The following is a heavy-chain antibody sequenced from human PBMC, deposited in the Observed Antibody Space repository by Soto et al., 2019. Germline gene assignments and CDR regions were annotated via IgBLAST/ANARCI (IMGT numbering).Heavy chain of an antibody. D-gene: IGHD3-22*01. CDR3: AKGESSVSARDFDP. J-gene: IGHJ5*02. CDR1: GFTFDNYA. V-gene: IGHV3-23*01. Sequence: PGGSLQLACEASGFTFDNYAISCVRQAPGKGLEWVSGITSSGAAYYADSVKGRFTISRDNSKNTLYLQMNSLRAEDTAVYYCAKGESSVSARDFDPWGQGTLVTVSS. CDR2: ITSSGAA.